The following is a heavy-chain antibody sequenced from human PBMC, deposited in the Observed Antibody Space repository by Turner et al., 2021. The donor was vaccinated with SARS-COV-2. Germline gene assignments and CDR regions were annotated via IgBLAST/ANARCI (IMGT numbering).Heavy chain of an antibody. J-gene: IGHJ4*02. CDR2: ISYHGTGD. V-gene: IGHV3-30-3*01. CDR3: ARGGGTLFLEWLTMFDY. D-gene: IGHD3-3*01. Sequence: QVQLVESGGGVVQPGRSLRLSCEASGYIFGKYGLHWVRQAPGKGLGGGAVISYHGTGDYYAKAVKGRFTISRDNSKNTLYLQMDGLGVDDTAVYYCARGGGTLFLEWLTMFDYWGQGTLVTVS. CDR1: GYIFGKYG.